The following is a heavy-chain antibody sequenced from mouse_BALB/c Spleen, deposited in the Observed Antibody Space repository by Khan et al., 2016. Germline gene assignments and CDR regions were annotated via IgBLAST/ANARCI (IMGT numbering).Heavy chain of an antibody. CDR3: SRKARYYRYDGFDY. CDR1: GFTFSSFG. CDR2: ISSGSSTI. J-gene: IGHJ2*01. Sequence: EVELVESGGGLVQPGGSRKLSCAASGFTFSSFGMHWVRQAPEKGLEWVAYISSGSSTIYYADTVKGRFTISRDNPKNTLFLQMTRLRSEDTAMYYCSRKARYYRYDGFDYCGQGTTLTDSS. D-gene: IGHD2-14*01. V-gene: IGHV5-17*02.